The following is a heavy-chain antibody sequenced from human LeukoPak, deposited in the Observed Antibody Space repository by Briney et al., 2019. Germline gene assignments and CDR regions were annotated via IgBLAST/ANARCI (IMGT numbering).Heavy chain of an antibody. CDR1: GFTVSSNY. J-gene: IGHJ3*02. D-gene: IGHD4-23*01. CDR2: IYSGGST. V-gene: IGHV3-53*01. CDR3: ASPYDSNSIAFDI. Sequence: GGSLRLSCAASGFTVSSNYMSWVRQAPGKGLEWVSVIYSGGSTYYADSVKGRFTISRDNSKNTLYLQMNSLRAEDTAVYYCASPYDSNSIAFDIWGQGTMVTVSS.